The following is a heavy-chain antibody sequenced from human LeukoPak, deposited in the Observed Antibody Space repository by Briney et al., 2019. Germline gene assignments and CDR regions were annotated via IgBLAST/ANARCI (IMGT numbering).Heavy chain of an antibody. CDR3: ARHPFATPFDH. V-gene: IGHV4-59*08. J-gene: IGHJ4*02. D-gene: IGHD2-15*01. CDR2: VFHTGDT. Sequence: KTSETLSLTCAVSGDSINSFYWSWIRQPPGKGLEWIGYVFHTGDTNSNPSLKSRVTVSLGTSTSQVSLRLTSVTAADTAVYYCARHPFATPFDHWGRGILVTVSS. CDR1: GDSINSFY.